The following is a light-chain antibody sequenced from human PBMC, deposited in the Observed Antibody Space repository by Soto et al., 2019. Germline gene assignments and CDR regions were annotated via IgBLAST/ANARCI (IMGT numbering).Light chain of an antibody. CDR1: QSISSSY. CDR3: QQYGSSRFT. CDR2: GAS. J-gene: IGKJ3*01. V-gene: IGKV3-20*01. Sequence: DIVLTQSPATLSLSPGDRATISCRASQSISSSYLAWYQQKPGQAPRLLVYGASSRATGIPDRFSGSGSGTDFALTISRLEPEDFAVYYCQQYGSSRFTFGPGTKVDIK.